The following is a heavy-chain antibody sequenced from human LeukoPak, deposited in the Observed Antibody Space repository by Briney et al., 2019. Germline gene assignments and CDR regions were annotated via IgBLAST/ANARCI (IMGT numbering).Heavy chain of an antibody. CDR1: GYTFTNFG. Sequence: ASVKVSCKASGYTFTNFGINWVRQATGQGLEWMGWMNPNSGNTGYAQKFQGRVTITRNTSISTAYMELSSLRSEDTAVYYCARGRWSSTSCSPRWNPFDPWGQGTLVTVSS. CDR3: ARGRWSSTSCSPRWNPFDP. CDR2: MNPNSGNT. J-gene: IGHJ5*02. V-gene: IGHV1-8*03. D-gene: IGHD2-2*01.